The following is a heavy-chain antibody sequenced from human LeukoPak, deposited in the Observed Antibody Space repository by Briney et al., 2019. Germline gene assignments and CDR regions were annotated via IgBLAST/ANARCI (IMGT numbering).Heavy chain of an antibody. J-gene: IGHJ6*02. CDR1: GFTFSSHG. CDR2: ISYDGSNK. CDR3: AKPGSSSGWSYYYGMDV. V-gene: IGHV3-30*18. Sequence: GGSLRLSCAASGFTFSSHGMHWVRQAPGKGLEWVAVISYDGSNKYYADSVKGRFTISRDNSKNTLYLQMNSLRAEDTAVYYCAKPGSSSGWSYYYGMDVWGQGTTVTVSS. D-gene: IGHD6-19*01.